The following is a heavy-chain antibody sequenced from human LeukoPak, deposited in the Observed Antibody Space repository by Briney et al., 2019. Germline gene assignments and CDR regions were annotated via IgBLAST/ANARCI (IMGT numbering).Heavy chain of an antibody. CDR3: SSSGGNSGESFDY. J-gene: IGHJ4*02. D-gene: IGHD4-23*01. V-gene: IGHV4-4*07. CDR2: ILASGST. CDR1: GVSISSYS. Sequence: SETLSLTCTVSGVSISSYSWTWIRQPAGKGLEWIGRILASGSTNYNPSLKSRVTFSVDTSENQFPLKLSSVTAADTAVYYCSSSGGNSGESFDYWGQGTMVSVSS.